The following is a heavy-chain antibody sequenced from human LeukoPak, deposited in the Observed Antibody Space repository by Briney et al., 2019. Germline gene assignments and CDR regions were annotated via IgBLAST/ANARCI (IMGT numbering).Heavy chain of an antibody. Sequence: GGSLRLSCAAPGFTFSSYSMNWVRQAPGKGLEWVSYISSSSSTIYYADSVKGRFAISRDNAKNSLYLQMNSLRAEDTAVYYCASQVYDFWSGYYIRWGQGTLVTVSS. D-gene: IGHD3-3*01. CDR3: ASQVYDFWSGYYIR. J-gene: IGHJ4*02. CDR1: GFTFSSYS. V-gene: IGHV3-48*01. CDR2: ISSSSSTI.